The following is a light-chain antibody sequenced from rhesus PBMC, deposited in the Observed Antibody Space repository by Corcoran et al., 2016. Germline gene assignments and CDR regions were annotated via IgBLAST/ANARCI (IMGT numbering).Light chain of an antibody. J-gene: IGKJ1*01. CDR1: QSVGSY. CDR2: GAS. V-gene: IGKV3-24*04. Sequence: ETVVTQSPATLALSPGERATLSCRASQSVGSYLAWYQQKPGQAPRLLISGASSRATGIPARFSGSGSGTDFTLTISSLEPEDVGVYYCQQSSNLWTFGQGTKVEIK. CDR3: QQSSNLWT.